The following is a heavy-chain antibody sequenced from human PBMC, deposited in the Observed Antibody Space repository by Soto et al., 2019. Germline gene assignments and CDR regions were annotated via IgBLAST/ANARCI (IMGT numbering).Heavy chain of an antibody. CDR1: GGSISSYY. D-gene: IGHD3-16*01. Sequence: SETLSLTCTVSGGSISSYYWSWIRQPPGKGLEWIGYIYYSGSTNYNPSLKSRVTISVDTSKNQFSLKLSSVTAADTAVYYCASVKVWGMGFDYWGQGTMVTVSS. CDR3: ASVKVWGMGFDY. V-gene: IGHV4-59*01. CDR2: IYYSGST. J-gene: IGHJ4*02.